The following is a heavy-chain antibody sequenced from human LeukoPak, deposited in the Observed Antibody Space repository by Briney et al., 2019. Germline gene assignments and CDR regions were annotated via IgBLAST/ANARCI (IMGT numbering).Heavy chain of an antibody. CDR3: ARVDAASLAVHY. Sequence: ASVKVSCKASGYTFTGYYLNWVRRAPGQGLEWMGRINPNSGGTNSGQKFQGRVTMTRDTSISTAYLELSSLTFDDTAVYYSARVDAASLAVHYWGQGTLVTVSS. D-gene: IGHD6-13*01. J-gene: IGHJ4*02. CDR2: INPNSGGT. V-gene: IGHV1-2*02. CDR1: GYTFTGYY.